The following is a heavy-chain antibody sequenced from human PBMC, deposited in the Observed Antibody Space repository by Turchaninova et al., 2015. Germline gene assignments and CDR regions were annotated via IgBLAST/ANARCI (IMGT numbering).Heavy chain of an antibody. CDR2: IFYSGST. CDR1: GVSISSSNYY. CDR3: AGAFEY. Sequence: QLQLQESGPGLVKPSAPLSLTCPVSGVSISSSNYYWGWLRQPPGKGLEWIGSIFYSGSTYYNPSLESRLTISVDTSKNQFSLKLSSVTAADTAVYYCAGAFEYWGQGTLVTVSS. J-gene: IGHJ4*02. V-gene: IGHV4-39*01.